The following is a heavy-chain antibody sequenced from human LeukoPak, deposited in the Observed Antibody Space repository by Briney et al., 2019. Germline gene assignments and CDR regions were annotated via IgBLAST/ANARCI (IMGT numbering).Heavy chain of an antibody. Sequence: PGGSLRLSRAASGFTFSSYAMSWVRQAPGKGLEWVSAISGSGGSTYYTDSVEGRFTISRDNSKNTLYLQMNSLRAEDTAVYYCAKKESGWYDYYYGMDVWGQGTTVTVSS. CDR3: AKKESGWYDYYYGMDV. CDR2: ISGSGGST. CDR1: GFTFSSYA. V-gene: IGHV3-23*01. J-gene: IGHJ6*02. D-gene: IGHD6-19*01.